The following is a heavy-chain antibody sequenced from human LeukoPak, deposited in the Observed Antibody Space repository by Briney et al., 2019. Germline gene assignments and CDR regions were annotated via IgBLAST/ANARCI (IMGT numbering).Heavy chain of an antibody. J-gene: IGHJ5*02. CDR1: GGSFSGYY. CDR2: IDHSGST. Sequence: SETLSLTCAVYGGSFSGYYWSWIRQPPGKGLEWIGEIDHSGSTNYNPSLKSRVTISVDTSKNQFSLKLSSVTAADTAVYYCAKLGVIAVAGSNWFDPWGQGTLVTVSS. CDR3: AKLGVIAVAGSNWFDP. D-gene: IGHD6-19*01. V-gene: IGHV4-34*01.